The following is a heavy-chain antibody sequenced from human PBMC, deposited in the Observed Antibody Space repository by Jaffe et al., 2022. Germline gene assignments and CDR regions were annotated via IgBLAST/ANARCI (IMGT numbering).Heavy chain of an antibody. CDR3: AKDRGGPSYEIYYYYYMDV. CDR1: GFTFSSYA. Sequence: EVQLLESGGGLVQPGGSLRLSCAASGFTFSSYAMSWVRQAPGKGLEWVSAISGSGGSTYYADSVKGRFTISRDNSKNTLYLQMNSLRAEDTAVYYCAKDRGGPSYEIYYYYYMDVWGKGTTVTVSS. D-gene: IGHD3-10*01. J-gene: IGHJ6*03. CDR2: ISGSGGST. V-gene: IGHV3-23*01.